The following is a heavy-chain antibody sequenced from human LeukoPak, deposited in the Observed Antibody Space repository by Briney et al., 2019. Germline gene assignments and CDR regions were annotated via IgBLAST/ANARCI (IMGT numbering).Heavy chain of an antibody. CDR1: GYTFTSYG. V-gene: IGHV1-18*03. CDR2: ITGYNANA. CDR3: ARVYYYDSSGHNWFDP. D-gene: IGHD3-22*01. Sequence: ASVKVSCKASGYTFTSYGISWVRQAPGQGLEWMGWITGYNANAKYAQNLQGRVTMTTDTSTSTAYMDLRSLRSDDMAVYYCARVYYYDSSGHNWFDPWGQGTLVTVSS. J-gene: IGHJ5*02.